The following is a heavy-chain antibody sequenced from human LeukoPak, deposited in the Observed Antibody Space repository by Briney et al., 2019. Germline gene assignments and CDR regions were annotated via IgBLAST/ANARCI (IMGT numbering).Heavy chain of an antibody. CDR2: IYYSGST. J-gene: IGHJ4*02. Sequence: SETLSLTCTVSGGSISSYYWSWIRQPPGKGLEWIGYIYYSGSTNYNPSLKSRVTILVDTSKNQFSLKLSSVTAADTAVYYCARAGPDGYNWEEDYWGQGTLVTVSS. V-gene: IGHV4-59*01. D-gene: IGHD5-24*01. CDR1: GGSISSYY. CDR3: ARAGPDGYNWEEDY.